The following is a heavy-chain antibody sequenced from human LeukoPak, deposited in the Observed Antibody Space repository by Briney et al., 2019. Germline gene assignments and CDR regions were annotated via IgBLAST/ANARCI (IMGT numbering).Heavy chain of an antibody. J-gene: IGHJ4*02. D-gene: IGHD2-21*02. V-gene: IGHV3-7*03. CDR3: ARDYCGGDCPNDY. Sequence: PGGSLRHSCAASRFNFSSYWMSTVRQAPGKGLERVANIKQDGREKYYVDAVKGRFTISRDNAKNPLYLQMNSLRAEDTAVYYCARDYCGGDCPNDYWGQGTLVTVSS. CDR1: RFNFSSYW. CDR2: IKQDGREK.